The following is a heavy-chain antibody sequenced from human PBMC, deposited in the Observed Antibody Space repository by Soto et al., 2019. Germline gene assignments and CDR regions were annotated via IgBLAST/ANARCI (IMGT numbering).Heavy chain of an antibody. V-gene: IGHV4-59*01. Sequence: SETLSLTCTVSGCSLSSYYWSWIRQPPGKGLEWIGYIYYSGSTNYNPSLKSRVTISVDTSKNQFSLKLSSVTAADTAVYYCAAYTFSGGSVYYFDYWGQGTLVTVSS. CDR2: IYYSGST. D-gene: IGHD2-15*01. CDR3: AAYTFSGGSVYYFDY. J-gene: IGHJ4*02. CDR1: GCSLSSYY.